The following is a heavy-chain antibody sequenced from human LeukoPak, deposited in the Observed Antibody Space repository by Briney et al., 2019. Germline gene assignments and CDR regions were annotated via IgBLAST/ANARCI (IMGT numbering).Heavy chain of an antibody. CDR2: IGPTGFDR. CDR1: GLTFSTSG. CDR3: ATETNGRHYDY. D-gene: IGHD1-14*01. J-gene: IGHJ4*01. Sequence: GGSLRLSCTTSGLTFSTSGFNWVRQAPGKGLEWVASIGPTGFDRYHADSIKGRFTISTDNANNFLYLQMDSLRAEDSPVYYCATETNGRHYDYWGQGTLLTVSS. V-gene: IGHV3-21*06.